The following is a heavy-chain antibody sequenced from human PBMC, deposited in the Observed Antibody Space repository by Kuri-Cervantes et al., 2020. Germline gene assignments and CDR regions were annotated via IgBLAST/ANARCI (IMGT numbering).Heavy chain of an antibody. V-gene: IGHV3-33*08. CDR1: GFTFSSYG. Sequence: LSLTCAASGFTFSSYGMAWVRQAPGKGLEWVAVIWFDGSNKYYADSVKGRFTISRDNSKNTLYLQMNSLRAEDTAVYYCARVLSRAAADYYYYYMDVWGKGTTVTVSS. D-gene: IGHD6-13*01. CDR3: ARVLSRAAADYYYYYMDV. CDR2: IWFDGSNK. J-gene: IGHJ6*03.